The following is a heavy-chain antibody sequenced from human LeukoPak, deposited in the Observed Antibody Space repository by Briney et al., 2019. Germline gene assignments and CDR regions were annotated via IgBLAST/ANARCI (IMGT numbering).Heavy chain of an antibody. D-gene: IGHD3-3*01. CDR2: IHYIGNA. J-gene: IGHJ4*02. CDR1: GDSISTSAYY. CDR3: ARVRDDYFFDC. Sequence: PSETLSLTCTVSGDSISTSAYYWSWIRQRPGTGLEWIAYIHYIGNAYSNPSLESRVTMSVDTSSNQFSPNVASVTAADTAVYYCARVRDDYFFDCWGQGILVTVSS. V-gene: IGHV4-31*03.